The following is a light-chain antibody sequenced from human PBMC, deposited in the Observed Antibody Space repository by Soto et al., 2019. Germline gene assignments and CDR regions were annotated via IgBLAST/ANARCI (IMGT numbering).Light chain of an antibody. V-gene: IGKV3-20*01. CDR2: GAS. J-gene: IGKJ5*01. CDR1: QSVGSNY. CDR3: HKYASSPLT. Sequence: EIVLTQSPGTLSLSPGERATLSCRASQSVGSNYLAWYQQTPGQAPRLLIHGASTRATGIQDRFSGSGSGTDFTLTLSRLESEDSAVYYCHKYASSPLTFGQGTRLEI.